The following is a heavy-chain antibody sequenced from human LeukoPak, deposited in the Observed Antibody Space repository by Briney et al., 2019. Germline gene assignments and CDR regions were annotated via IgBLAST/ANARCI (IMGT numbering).Heavy chain of an antibody. CDR3: AKSTAARDY. D-gene: IGHD6-6*01. CDR2: ISGSGGST. Sequence: GLLRLSCAAAGFTCSNYAMSWVRPAPGKELEWVSAISGSGGSTYYADSVKGRFTISRDNSKNTLYLQMNSLRAEDTAVYYCAKSTAARDYWGEGTLVTVSS. V-gene: IGHV3-23*01. CDR1: GFTCSNYA. J-gene: IGHJ4*02.